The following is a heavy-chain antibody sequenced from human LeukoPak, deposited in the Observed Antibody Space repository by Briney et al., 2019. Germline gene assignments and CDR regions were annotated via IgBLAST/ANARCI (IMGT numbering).Heavy chain of an antibody. CDR3: ARGERYSSSWYGAFDI. V-gene: IGHV3-48*01. CDR2: ISSSSGTI. CDR1: GFTFSSYS. D-gene: IGHD6-13*01. J-gene: IGHJ3*02. Sequence: GGSLRLSCAASGFTFSSYSMNWVRQAPEKGLVWLSYISSSSGTIYYADSVKGRFTISRDNAKNSLYLQMNSLRAEDTAVYYCARGERYSSSWYGAFDIWGQGTMVTVSS.